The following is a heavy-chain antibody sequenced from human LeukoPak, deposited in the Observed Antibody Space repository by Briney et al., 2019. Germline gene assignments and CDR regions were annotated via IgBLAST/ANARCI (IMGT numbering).Heavy chain of an antibody. Sequence: SETLSLTCTVSGGSISSYYWSWIRQPPGKGLEWIGYIYYSGSTNYNPSLKSRVTISVDTSKNQFSLKLSSVTAADTAVYYCARVYCSSTSCYTRRDAFDIWGQGTMVTVSP. CDR3: ARVYCSSTSCYTRRDAFDI. CDR1: GGSISSYY. CDR2: IYYSGST. J-gene: IGHJ3*02. D-gene: IGHD2-2*02. V-gene: IGHV4-59*08.